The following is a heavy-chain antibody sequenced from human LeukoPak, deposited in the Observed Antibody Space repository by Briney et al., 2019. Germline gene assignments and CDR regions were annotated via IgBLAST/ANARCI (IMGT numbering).Heavy chain of an antibody. CDR2: ISSSSSYI. D-gene: IGHD2-15*01. J-gene: IGHJ4*02. V-gene: IGHV3-21*01. CDR3: ARDAIGYCSGGSCYGVDY. Sequence: GGSLRLSCAASGFTFSSYSMNWVRQAPGKGLEWVSSISSSSSYIYYADSVKGRFTISRDNAKNSLYLQMNSLRAEDTAVYCCARDAIGYCSGGSCYGVDYWGQGTLVTVSS. CDR1: GFTFSSYS.